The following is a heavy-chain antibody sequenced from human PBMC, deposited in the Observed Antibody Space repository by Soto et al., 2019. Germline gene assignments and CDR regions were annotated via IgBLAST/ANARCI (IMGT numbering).Heavy chain of an antibody. CDR1: GGSISIYY. CDR2: IYYSGST. D-gene: IGHD2-21*02. CDR3: AKGKYCGGDCDEYYSDY. V-gene: IGHV4-59*01. Sequence: PSETLSLTCTVSGGSISIYYWSWIRQPPGKGLEWIGYIYYSGSTNYNPSLKSRVTISVDTSKNQFSLKLSSVTAADTAVYYCAKGKYCGGDCDEYYSDYWGQGTXVTVSS. J-gene: IGHJ4*02.